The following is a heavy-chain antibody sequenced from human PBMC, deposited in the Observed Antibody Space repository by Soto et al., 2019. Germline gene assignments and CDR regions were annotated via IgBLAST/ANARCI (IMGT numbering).Heavy chain of an antibody. CDR3: EIDVGSGERSVV. J-gene: IGHJ6*02. CDR1: GGTFSNYV. CDR2: IIPLFGTT. Sequence: QVQLVQSGTEVKKPGSSAKVSCKASGGTFSNYVISWVRQAPGQGLEWMGGIIPLFGTTDYAKKFQSRIAITADESTNTVYLDLSTLRFEDTSVYFCEIDVGSGERSVVWGQGTTVIVSS. V-gene: IGHV1-69*01. D-gene: IGHD3-10*01.